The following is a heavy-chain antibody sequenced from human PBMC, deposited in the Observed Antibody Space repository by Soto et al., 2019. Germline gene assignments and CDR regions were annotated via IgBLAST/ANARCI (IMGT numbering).Heavy chain of an antibody. CDR1: GFTFSTYK. V-gene: IGHV3-48*02. J-gene: IGHJ4*02. CDR3: ARDAYDYDDTSGYYRH. Sequence: EVPLVESGGGLVQPGGSLRLSCAASGFTFSTYKMNWVRQAPGKGLEWVSYISSSSSTIYYADSVKGRFTISRDNAKNSLYLQMNSLRDEDTAVYYCARDAYDYDDTSGYYRHWGQGTLVTVSS. D-gene: IGHD3-22*01. CDR2: ISSSSSTI.